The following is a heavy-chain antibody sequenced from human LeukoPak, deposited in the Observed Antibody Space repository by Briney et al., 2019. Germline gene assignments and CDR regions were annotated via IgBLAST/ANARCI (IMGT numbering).Heavy chain of an antibody. J-gene: IGHJ4*02. D-gene: IGHD5-18*01. CDR1: GGSINNYY. CDR2: IYYSGSS. V-gene: IGHV4-59*01. Sequence: SETLSLTCTVSGGSINNYYWSWIRQPPGKGLEWIGYIYYSGSSNYNPSFKSRVTKAVDTSKNQFSLKLGSVTAADTAVYYCARGAASSYGLLDYWGQGTLVTVSS. CDR3: ARGAASSYGLLDY.